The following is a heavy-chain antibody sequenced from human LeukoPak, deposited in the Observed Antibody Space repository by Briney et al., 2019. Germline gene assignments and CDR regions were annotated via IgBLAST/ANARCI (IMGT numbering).Heavy chain of an antibody. V-gene: IGHV3-13*01. CDR3: AQAQFYYYDSSGYYGY. CDR2: IGTAGDT. CDR1: GFTFSNYD. D-gene: IGHD3-22*01. J-gene: IGHJ4*02. Sequence: GGSLRLSCAASGFTFSNYDMHWVRQATGKGLEWVSAIGTAGDTYYPGSVKGRFTISRDNAKNSLYLQMNSLRAEDTAVYYCAQAQFYYYDSSGYYGYWGQGTLVTVSS.